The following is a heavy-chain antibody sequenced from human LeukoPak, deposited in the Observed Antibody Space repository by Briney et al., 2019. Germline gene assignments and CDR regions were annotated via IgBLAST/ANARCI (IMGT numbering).Heavy chain of an antibody. D-gene: IGHD4-17*01. CDR2: IYSGGST. CDR1: GFTVSSNY. J-gene: IGHJ4*02. Sequence: RGSLRLSCAASGFTVSSNYMSWVRQAPGKGLEWVSVIYSGGSTYYADSVKGRFTISRDNSKNTLYLQMNSLRAEDTAVYYCARVGDYGDYFDYWGQGTLVTVSS. V-gene: IGHV3-66*01. CDR3: ARVGDYGDYFDY.